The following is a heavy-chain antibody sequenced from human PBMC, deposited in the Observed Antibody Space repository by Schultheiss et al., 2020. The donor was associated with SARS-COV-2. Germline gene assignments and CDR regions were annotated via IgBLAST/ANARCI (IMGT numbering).Heavy chain of an antibody. Sequence: GGSLRLSCAASGFTFDDYAMHWVRQAPGKGLEWVSGIKSDGSITEYADSVKGRFTISRDNAKKTLYLQMNSLRAEDTALYYCAKDIGGGWYSGLDYWGQGTLVTVSS. D-gene: IGHD6-19*01. CDR2: IKSDGSIT. J-gene: IGHJ4*02. CDR3: AKDIGGGWYSGLDY. V-gene: IGHV3-9*01. CDR1: GFTFDDYA.